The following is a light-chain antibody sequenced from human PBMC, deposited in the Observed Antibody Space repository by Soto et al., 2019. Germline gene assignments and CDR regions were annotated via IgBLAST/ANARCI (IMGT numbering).Light chain of an antibody. V-gene: IGLV1-40*01. Sequence: QSVLTQPPSVSGAPGQRVTISCTGSSSNIGAGFDVHWYQQLPGTAPKLLIYANRNRPSGVPDRFSGSKSDTSASLAITGLQAEDEADYYCQSYDSGLSGRVFGGGTKLTVL. CDR2: ANR. CDR3: QSYDSGLSGRV. J-gene: IGLJ3*02. CDR1: SSNIGAGFD.